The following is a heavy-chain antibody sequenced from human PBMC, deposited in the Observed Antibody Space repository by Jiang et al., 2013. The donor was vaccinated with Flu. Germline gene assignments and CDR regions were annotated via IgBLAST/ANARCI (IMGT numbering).Heavy chain of an antibody. CDR3: VTSSQTGVTIFGVVPKGAFDY. CDR2: IIPRFRTV. CDR1: GGTFKNNA. D-gene: IGHD3-3*01. J-gene: IGHJ4*02. Sequence: GAEVKKPGSSVKVSCKASGGTFKNNAISWVRQAPGQGLEWMGVIIPRFRTVNYAQKFQGRVTITADESTSTAYMQLSSLRSEDTAVYYCVTSSQTGVTIFGVVPKGAFDYWGQGTLVTVSS. V-gene: IGHV1-69*01.